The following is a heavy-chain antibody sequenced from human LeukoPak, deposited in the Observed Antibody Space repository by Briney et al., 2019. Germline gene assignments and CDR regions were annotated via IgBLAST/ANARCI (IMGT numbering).Heavy chain of an antibody. Sequence: ASVKVSCKASGYTFTSYGISWVRQAPGQGLEWMGWISAYNGNTNYAQKLQGRVTMTTDTSTSTAYMELSSLRSEDTAVYYCARVTAMVNFDYWGQGTLVTVSS. CDR1: GYTFTSYG. J-gene: IGHJ4*02. V-gene: IGHV1-18*01. CDR2: ISAYNGNT. CDR3: ARVTAMVNFDY. D-gene: IGHD5-18*01.